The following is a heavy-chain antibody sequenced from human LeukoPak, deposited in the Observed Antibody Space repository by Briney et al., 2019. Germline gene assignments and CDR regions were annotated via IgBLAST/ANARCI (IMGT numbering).Heavy chain of an antibody. Sequence: GGSLRLSCAASGFTFSSYGMDWVRQAPGKGLEWVAVIWYDGSNKYYSDSVKGRFTISRDNSKNTLYLQMNSLRAEDTAVYYCASDRGSSTSNYYMDVWGKGTTVTVSS. J-gene: IGHJ6*03. CDR3: ASDRGSSTSNYYMDV. CDR2: IWYDGSNK. CDR1: GFTFSSYG. V-gene: IGHV3-33*01. D-gene: IGHD2-2*01.